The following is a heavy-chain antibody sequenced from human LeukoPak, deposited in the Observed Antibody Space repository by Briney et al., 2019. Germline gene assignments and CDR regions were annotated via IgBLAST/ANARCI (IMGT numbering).Heavy chain of an antibody. CDR1: GFTFDDYT. D-gene: IGHD2-2*01. CDR2: ISWDGGTT. CDR3: AKTQRDDYFDY. Sequence: GGSLRLSCSASGFTFDDYTMHWVRQAPGKGLEWVSLISWDGGTTYYADSVKGRFTISRDNSKNSLYLQMNSLRTEDTALYYCAKTQRDDYFDYWGQGTLVTVSS. V-gene: IGHV3-43*01. J-gene: IGHJ4*02.